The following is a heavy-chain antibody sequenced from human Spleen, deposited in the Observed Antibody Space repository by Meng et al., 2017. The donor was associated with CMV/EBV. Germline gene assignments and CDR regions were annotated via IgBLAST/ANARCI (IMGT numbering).Heavy chain of an antibody. CDR2: IYYSGST. Sequence: RQLQESGPGLVKPSETLSLTCTVSGGSISSSSYYWGWIRQPPGKGLEWIGSIYYSGSTYYNPSLKSRVTISVDTSKNQFSLKLSSVTAADTAVYYCARDYYGSGTSPWGQGTLVTVSS. J-gene: IGHJ5*02. CDR1: GGSISSSSYY. V-gene: IGHV4-39*07. CDR3: ARDYYGSGTSP. D-gene: IGHD3-10*01.